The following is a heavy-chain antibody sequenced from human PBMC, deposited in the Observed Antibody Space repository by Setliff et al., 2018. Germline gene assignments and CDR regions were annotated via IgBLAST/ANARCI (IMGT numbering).Heavy chain of an antibody. J-gene: IGHJ4*02. V-gene: IGHV3-74*01. CDR1: GFTFSSYW. Sequence: GGSLRLSCAASGFTFSSYWMYWVRQAPGKGLVWVSRINRDGSGTSSADSVKGRFTMSRDNAKNTLYLQMNSLRAEDTAVYYCVRDGSHYFDYWGQGTLVTVSS. CDR3: VRDGSHYFDY. D-gene: IGHD6-19*01. CDR2: INRDGSGT.